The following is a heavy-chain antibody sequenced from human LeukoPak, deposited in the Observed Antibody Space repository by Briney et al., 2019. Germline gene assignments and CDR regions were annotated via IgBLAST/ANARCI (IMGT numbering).Heavy chain of an antibody. CDR3: AKESRIVGATSFDY. CDR2: IRDDGSNK. V-gene: IGHV3-30*02. CDR1: GFTFSSYG. Sequence: GGSLRLSCAASGFTFSSYGMHWVRQAPGKGLEWVAFIRDDGSNKYYADSVKGRFTISRDNSKNTLYLEMNSLRAEDTAVYYCAKESRIVGATSFDYWGQGTLVTVSS. J-gene: IGHJ4*02. D-gene: IGHD1-26*01.